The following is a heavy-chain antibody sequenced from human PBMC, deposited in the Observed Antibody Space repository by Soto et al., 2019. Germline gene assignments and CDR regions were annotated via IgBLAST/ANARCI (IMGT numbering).Heavy chain of an antibody. D-gene: IGHD4-17*01. J-gene: IGHJ6*02. CDR3: ARDRDYGDYAGGMDV. CDR2: IWYDGSNK. V-gene: IGHV3-33*01. CDR1: GFTFSSYG. Sequence: GGSLRLSCAASGFTFSSYGMHWVRQAPGKGLEWVAVIWYDGSNKYYADSVKGRFTISRDNSKNTLYLQMNSLRAEVTAVYYCARDRDYGDYAGGMDVWGRGTTVTVSS.